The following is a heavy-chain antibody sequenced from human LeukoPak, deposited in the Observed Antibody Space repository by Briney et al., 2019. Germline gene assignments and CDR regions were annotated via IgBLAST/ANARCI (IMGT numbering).Heavy chain of an antibody. J-gene: IGHJ3*02. Sequence: PWGSLRLSCAASGFTFDDYAMHWVRQAPGKGLEWVSGISWNSGSIGYADSVKGRFTISRDNAKNSLYLQMNSLRAEDTALYYCAKGVATIKDAFDIWGQGTMVTVSS. V-gene: IGHV3-9*01. D-gene: IGHD5-12*01. CDR3: AKGVATIKDAFDI. CDR1: GFTFDDYA. CDR2: ISWNSGSI.